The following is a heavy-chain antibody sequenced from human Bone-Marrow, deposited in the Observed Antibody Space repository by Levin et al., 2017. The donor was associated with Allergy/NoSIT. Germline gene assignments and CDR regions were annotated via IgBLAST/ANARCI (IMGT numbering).Heavy chain of an antibody. CDR1: GGSISDGNHY. D-gene: IGHD2-15*01. V-gene: IGHV4-30-4*01. Sequence: SETLSLTCTVSGGSISDGNHYWTWIRQPPGKDLEWIAYINYSGGTNHNPSLRIRVTISVDTSKNQVSLKLSSVTAVDTALYYCARVGRYCDGSNCYFGYFDLWGRGTLVAVSS. CDR2: INYSGGT. J-gene: IGHJ2*01. CDR3: ARVGRYCDGSNCYFGYFDL.